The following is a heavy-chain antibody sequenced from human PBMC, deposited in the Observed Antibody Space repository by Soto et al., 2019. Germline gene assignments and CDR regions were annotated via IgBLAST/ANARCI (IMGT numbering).Heavy chain of an antibody. Sequence: SVKVSCKVSGGTFSSYRINWVRQAPGQGLEWVGGIVPIYRTADYAQKFQGRVTSTADESARTSYMELRSLKSQDTAVYYCVRDSGAKLSSSWGQGTLVTVSS. D-gene: IGHD6-13*01. CDR2: IVPIYRTA. J-gene: IGHJ4*02. CDR3: VRDSGAKLSSS. V-gene: IGHV1-69*13. CDR1: GGTFSSYR.